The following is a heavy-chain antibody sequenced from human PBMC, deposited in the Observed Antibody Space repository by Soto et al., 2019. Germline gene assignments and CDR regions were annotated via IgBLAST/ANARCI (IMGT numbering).Heavy chain of an antibody. Sequence: EVQLVESGGGLVQPGRSLRLSCAASGFTFDDYAMHWVRQAPGKGLEWVSGISWNSGSIGYADSVKGRFTISRDNAKNSLYPQMNSLRAEDTALYYCAKDYSSYYYYYMDVWGKGTTVTVSS. CDR3: AKDYSSYYYYYMDV. CDR1: GFTFDDYA. J-gene: IGHJ6*03. D-gene: IGHD6-19*01. CDR2: ISWNSGSI. V-gene: IGHV3-9*01.